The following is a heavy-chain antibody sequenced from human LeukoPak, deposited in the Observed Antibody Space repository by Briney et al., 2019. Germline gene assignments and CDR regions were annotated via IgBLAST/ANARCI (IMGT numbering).Heavy chain of an antibody. Sequence: SETLSLTCTVSGGSISSGSYYWSWIRQPAGKGLEWIGRIYTSGSTNYNPSLKSRVTISVDTSKNQFSLKLSSVTAADTAVYYCARGGSIGSGSYIGWFDPWGQGTLVTVSS. V-gene: IGHV4-61*02. CDR3: ARGGSIGSGSYIGWFDP. CDR2: IYTSGST. CDR1: GGSISSGSYY. J-gene: IGHJ5*02. D-gene: IGHD3-10*01.